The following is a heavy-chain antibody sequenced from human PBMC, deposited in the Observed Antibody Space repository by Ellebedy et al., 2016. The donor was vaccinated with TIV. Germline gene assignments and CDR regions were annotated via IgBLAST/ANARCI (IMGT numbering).Heavy chain of an antibody. Sequence: GESLKISCAASGFTFSSYAMCWVRQAPGKGLEWVSGITSSGYSTYYADSVKGRFTISKDISKNTLFLQMPNLRVEDTAVYYCAHDDVTDRLHYWGQGTLVTVSS. D-gene: IGHD2/OR15-2a*01. CDR2: ITSSGYST. J-gene: IGHJ4*02. CDR3: AHDDVTDRLHY. V-gene: IGHV3-23*01. CDR1: GFTFSSYA.